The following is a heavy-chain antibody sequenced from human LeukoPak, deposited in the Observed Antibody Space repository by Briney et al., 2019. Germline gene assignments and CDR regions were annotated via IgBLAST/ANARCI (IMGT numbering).Heavy chain of an antibody. V-gene: IGHV4-34*01. J-gene: IGHJ6*03. Sequence: PSETLSLTSAVYGGSFSGYYWSWIPQPPGQGLEWIGEINHGVSTDYNPILKSRGTMSVCTSKNRFSLKLSCVTAADMAVYYCARGLGMICGVVPYYLVVWGKGNTVTVSS. CDR2: INHGVST. D-gene: IGHD3-3*01. CDR3: ARGLGMICGVVPYYLVV. CDR1: GGSFSGYY.